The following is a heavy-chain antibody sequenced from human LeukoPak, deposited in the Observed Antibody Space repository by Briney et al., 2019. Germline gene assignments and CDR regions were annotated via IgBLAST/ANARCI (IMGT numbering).Heavy chain of an antibody. CDR2: IYTSGST. CDR1: GGSFSGYY. D-gene: IGHD3-3*01. Sequence: PSETLSLTCAVYGGSFSGYYWSWIRQPAGKGLEWIGRIYTSGSTNYNPSLKSRVTISVDTSKNQFSLKLSSVTAADTAVYYCARGSVRPTLAIFGVVRAAEAFDIWGQGTMVTVSS. J-gene: IGHJ3*02. CDR3: ARGSVRPTLAIFGVVRAAEAFDI. V-gene: IGHV4-59*10.